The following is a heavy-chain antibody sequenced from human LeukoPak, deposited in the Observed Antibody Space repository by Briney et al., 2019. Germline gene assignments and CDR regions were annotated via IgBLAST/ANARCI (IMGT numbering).Heavy chain of an antibody. V-gene: IGHV3-21*01. Sequence: PGGSLRLSCAASGFTFSNAWMSWVRQAPGKGLEWVSSISSSSSYIYYADSVKGRFTISRDNAKNSLYLQMNSLRAEDTAVYYCARDGIPKSYGSGSDFDYWGQGTLVTVSS. J-gene: IGHJ4*02. CDR2: ISSSSSYI. CDR3: ARDGIPKSYGSGSDFDY. D-gene: IGHD3-10*01. CDR1: GFTFSNAW.